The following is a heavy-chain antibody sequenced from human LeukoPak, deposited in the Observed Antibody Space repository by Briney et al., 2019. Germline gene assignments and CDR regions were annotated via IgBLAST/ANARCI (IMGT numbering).Heavy chain of an antibody. CDR1: GFTFSSYH. D-gene: IGHD3-16*01. CDR3: ARGFVWAVDY. J-gene: IGHJ4*02. V-gene: IGHV1-46*01. CDR2: IKPRDDST. Sequence: ASVKVSCKAFGFTFSSYHIHWVRQAPGQGLEWMGIIKPRDDSTIYAQKFQGRLIMTWDTSTSTAYMELSSLRSDDTALYYCARGFVWAVDYWGQGSLVTVSS.